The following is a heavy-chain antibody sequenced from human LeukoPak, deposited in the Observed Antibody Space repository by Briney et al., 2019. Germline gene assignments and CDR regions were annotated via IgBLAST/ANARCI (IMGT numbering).Heavy chain of an antibody. J-gene: IGHJ4*02. V-gene: IGHV3-64D*06. CDR2: ISRNGDNT. D-gene: IGHD6-19*01. CDR3: VNQISGWVY. CDR1: GFTFSNFA. Sequence: PGGSLRLSCSASGFTFSNFAMHWVRQAPGKGLEYVSAISRNGDNTYYAASVKGRFTISGDNSKNTLYLQMSSLRPEDTAVYYCVNQISGWVYWGQGTLVTVSS.